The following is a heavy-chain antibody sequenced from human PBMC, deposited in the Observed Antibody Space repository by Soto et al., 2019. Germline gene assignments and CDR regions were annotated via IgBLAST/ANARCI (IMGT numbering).Heavy chain of an antibody. Sequence: GGSLRLSCTASGFMFGSYWMTWVRHVPGKGLQWVANIKRDGSEKYYVDFVEGRFTISRDNADNSVFLDMNNLRVDDTATYYCARVRATDYEIDYWGQGALVTVSS. D-gene: IGHD4-17*01. CDR1: GFMFGSYW. V-gene: IGHV3-7*03. J-gene: IGHJ4*02. CDR3: ARVRATDYEIDY. CDR2: IKRDGSEK.